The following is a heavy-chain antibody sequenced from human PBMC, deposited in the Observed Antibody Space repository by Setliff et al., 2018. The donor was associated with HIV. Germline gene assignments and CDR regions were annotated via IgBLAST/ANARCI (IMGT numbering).Heavy chain of an antibody. CDR1: GGSIRTGTYY. D-gene: IGHD2-21*02. J-gene: IGHJ6*03. CDR3: ARGVLITKRVTQTGGYYYYTDV. CDR2: IYYDGRT. V-gene: IGHV4-39*01. Sequence: SETLSLTCTVSGGSIRTGTYYWGWIRQPPGKGLEWIGSIYYDGRTFYKPSLESRLTISTGTSNNQFSLTLSSVTAADTAVYYCARGVLITKRVTQTGGYYYYTDVWGKGTTVTVSS.